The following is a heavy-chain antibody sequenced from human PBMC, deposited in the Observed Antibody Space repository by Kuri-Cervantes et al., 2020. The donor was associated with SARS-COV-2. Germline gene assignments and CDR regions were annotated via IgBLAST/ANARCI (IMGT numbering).Heavy chain of an antibody. Sequence: ASVKVSCKASGYTFTSYGISWVRQAPGQGLEWMGWISAYNGNSNYAQKLQGRVTMTTDTSTSTAYMELRSLRSDDTAVYYCASRVREDYGEDYWGQGTLVTVSS. V-gene: IGHV1-18*01. D-gene: IGHD4-17*01. CDR3: ASRVREDYGEDY. CDR2: ISAYNGNS. CDR1: GYTFTSYG. J-gene: IGHJ4*02.